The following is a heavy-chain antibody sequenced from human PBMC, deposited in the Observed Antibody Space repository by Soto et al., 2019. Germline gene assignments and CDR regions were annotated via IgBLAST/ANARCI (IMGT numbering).Heavy chain of an antibody. CDR2: IRGFSPYT. Sequence: GGSLRLSCVVSGFTFRTYTMNWVRQAPGKGLEWVSGIRGFSPYTFYAESVKGRFTISRDNAKNSLYLQMNRLGVEDTAVYYRARWLEVLTTSDSWGQGTLVTVSS. J-gene: IGHJ4*02. D-gene: IGHD3-22*01. CDR3: ARWLEVLTTSDS. CDR1: GFTFRTYT. V-gene: IGHV3-21*01.